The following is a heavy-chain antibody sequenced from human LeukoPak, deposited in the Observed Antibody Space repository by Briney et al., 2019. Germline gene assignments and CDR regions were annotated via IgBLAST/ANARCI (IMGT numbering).Heavy chain of an antibody. Sequence: SETLSLTCTVSGGSVSGGNYYWSWIRQPPGTGLEWIGYIYYSGSTNYNPSLKSRVTMSVDTSQNQFSLRLSSVTAADTAVYFCARAPLTFYYGMDVWGQGTTVTVSS. CDR2: IYYSGST. CDR3: ARAPLTFYYGMDV. CDR1: GGSVSGGNYY. D-gene: IGHD1-14*01. J-gene: IGHJ6*02. V-gene: IGHV4-61*01.